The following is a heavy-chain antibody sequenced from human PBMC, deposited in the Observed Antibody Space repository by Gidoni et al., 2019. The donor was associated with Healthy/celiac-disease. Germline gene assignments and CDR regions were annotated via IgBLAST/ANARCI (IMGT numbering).Heavy chain of an antibody. CDR1: GFTFSSYA. V-gene: IGHV3-30-3*01. Sequence: QVQLVESGGGVVQPGRSLRLSCAASGFTFSSYAMHWVRQAPGKGLEWVAVISYDGSNKYYADSVKGRFTISRDNSKNTLYLQMNSLRAEDTAVYYCARGDLMSIAAAGNYFDYWGQGTLVTVSS. CDR3: ARGDLMSIAAAGNYFDY. CDR2: ISYDGSNK. J-gene: IGHJ4*02. D-gene: IGHD6-13*01.